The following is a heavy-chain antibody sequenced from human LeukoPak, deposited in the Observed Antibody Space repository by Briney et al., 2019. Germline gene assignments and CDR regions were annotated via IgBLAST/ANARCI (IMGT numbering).Heavy chain of an antibody. V-gene: IGHV4-59*01. Sequence: PSETLSLTCTVSGGSISSYYWSWIRQPPGKGLEYIGYIYYSGSTNYKPSLKSRVTISVDTSKNQFSLKLSSVTAADTAVYYCARGGYYGSGNDFRIDPWGQGTLVSVSS. CDR2: IYYSGST. CDR1: GGSISSYY. J-gene: IGHJ5*02. CDR3: ARGGYYGSGNDFRIDP. D-gene: IGHD3-10*01.